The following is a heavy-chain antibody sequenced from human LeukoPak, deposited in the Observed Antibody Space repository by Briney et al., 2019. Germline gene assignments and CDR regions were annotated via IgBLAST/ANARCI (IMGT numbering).Heavy chain of an antibody. CDR2: IRSKAKSYEK. CDR3: TQHGDVVLPSAVRRGY. D-gene: IGHD2-2*01. CDR1: GVTLCVSA. J-gene: IGHJ4*02. V-gene: IGHV3-73*01. Sequence: GGSLKLSCAASGVTLCVSAMHCAPHASEKGLECVGHIRSKAKSYEKAYSKSVKGRFNISRNESENTAFLQMNRLKSEDTAVYYCTQHGDVVLPSAVRRGYWGQGTLVTVSS.